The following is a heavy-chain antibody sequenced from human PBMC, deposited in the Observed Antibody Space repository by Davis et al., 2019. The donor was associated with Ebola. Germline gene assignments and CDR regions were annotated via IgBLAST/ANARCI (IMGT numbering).Heavy chain of an antibody. D-gene: IGHD6-19*01. CDR1: GDSISSAYW. CDR2: IYHSGST. J-gene: IGHJ3*02. Sequence: MPGGSLRLSCAVSGDSISSAYWWSWVRQPPGKGLEWIGEIYHSGSTNYNPSLKSRVTISVDKSKNQFYLKLSSVTAADTAMYYCARDRGYIAVDAFDIWGQGTVVTVSS. V-gene: IGHV4-4*02. CDR3: ARDRGYIAVDAFDI.